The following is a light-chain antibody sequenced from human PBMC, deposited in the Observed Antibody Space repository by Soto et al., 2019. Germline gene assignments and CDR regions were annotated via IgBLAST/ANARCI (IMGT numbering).Light chain of an antibody. CDR3: QQYNGYWT. Sequence: IQMTQSTSTLSASVGDRVTITCRASQSISDSLAWYQQKPGKAPKLLIYQASSLKSGVPSRFSGSGSGTEFTLTISSLQPDDFATYYCQQYNGYWTFGQGTKVEIK. V-gene: IGKV1-5*03. CDR1: QSISDS. CDR2: QAS. J-gene: IGKJ1*01.